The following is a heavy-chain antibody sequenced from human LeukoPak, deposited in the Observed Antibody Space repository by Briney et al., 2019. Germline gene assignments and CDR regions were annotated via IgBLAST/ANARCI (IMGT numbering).Heavy chain of an antibody. J-gene: IGHJ4*02. CDR1: GHSFTSYW. V-gene: IGHV5-51*01. CDR3: ARNAYRGYSSGWPFDY. Sequence: GESLRISCKGSGHSFTSYWIGWVRQMPGKGLEWMGIIYPGDSDTRYSPSFQGQVTISADKSISTAYLQWSSLKASDTAMYYCARNAYRGYSSGWPFDYWGQGTLVTVSS. CDR2: IYPGDSDT. D-gene: IGHD6-19*01.